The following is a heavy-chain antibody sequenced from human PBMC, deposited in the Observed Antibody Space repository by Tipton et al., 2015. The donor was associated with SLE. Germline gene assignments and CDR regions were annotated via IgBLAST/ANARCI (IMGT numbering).Heavy chain of an antibody. CDR1: GFTFSSYG. D-gene: IGHD3-22*01. V-gene: IGHV3-23*01. J-gene: IGHJ4*02. CDR2: IRGSGGST. Sequence: SLRLSCAASGFTFSSYGMSWVRQAPGKGLEWVSAIRGSGGSTYYADSVKGRFTISRDNSKNTLHLQMNSLRAEHPAVYYCAKDRASSGYSLDYWGQGTLVTVSS. CDR3: AKDRASSGYSLDY.